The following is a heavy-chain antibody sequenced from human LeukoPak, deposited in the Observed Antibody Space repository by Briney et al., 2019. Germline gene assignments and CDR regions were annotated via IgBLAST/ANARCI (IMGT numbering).Heavy chain of an antibody. V-gene: IGHV1-69*05. CDR3: ARDIVGASLY. J-gene: IGHJ4*02. Sequence: GASVKVSCKAPGGTFSSYAISWVRQAPGQGLEWMGRIIPIFGTANYAQKFQGRVTITTDESTSTAYMELSSLRSEDTAVYYCARDIVGASLYWGQGTLVTVSS. D-gene: IGHD1-26*01. CDR1: GGTFSSYA. CDR2: IIPIFGTA.